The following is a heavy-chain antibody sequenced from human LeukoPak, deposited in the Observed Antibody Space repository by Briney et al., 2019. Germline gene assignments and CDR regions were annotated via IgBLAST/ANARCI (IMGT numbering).Heavy chain of an antibody. J-gene: IGHJ4*02. D-gene: IGHD6-19*01. V-gene: IGHV3-30*04. CDR2: ISYDGPNK. Sequence: WRSLRLSCAASAFTFSTYSMHWVRQAPGKGLEWVAAISYDGPNKNYADSVKGRFTISRDNSKNTLYLQMNSLRAEDTAVYYCARGLRIAVAGNIDYWGQGTLVTVSS. CDR3: ARGLRIAVAGNIDY. CDR1: AFTFSTYS.